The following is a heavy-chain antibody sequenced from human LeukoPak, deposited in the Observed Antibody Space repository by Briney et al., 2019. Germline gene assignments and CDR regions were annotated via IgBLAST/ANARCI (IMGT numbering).Heavy chain of an antibody. CDR2: IYYSGST. Sequence: ASETLSLTCTVSGGSISSGGYYWSWIRQHPGKGLEWIGYIYYSGSTTYNPSLKSRVTISVDTSKNQFSLKLSSVTAADTAVYYCARGWSSGWYRNDYWGQGTLVTVSS. CDR3: ARGWSSGWYRNDY. V-gene: IGHV4-61*08. D-gene: IGHD6-19*01. J-gene: IGHJ4*02. CDR1: GGSISSGGYY.